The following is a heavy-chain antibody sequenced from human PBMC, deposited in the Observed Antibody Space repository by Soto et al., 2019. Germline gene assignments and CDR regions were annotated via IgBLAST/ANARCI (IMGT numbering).Heavy chain of an antibody. J-gene: IGHJ3*02. CDR3: ARDAGYQLTGAFDI. Sequence: QVQVQESGPGLVKPSETLSLTCTVSGGSISTYYWSWIRQPPGKGLEWIGYVTYSGGPTYNPSLKSRVTISVDTSKKFSLNLTSVTAADTALYYWARDAGYQLTGAFDIWGQGTMVTVSS. CDR2: VTYSGGP. V-gene: IGHV4-59*01. CDR1: GGSISTYY. D-gene: IGHD2-2*01.